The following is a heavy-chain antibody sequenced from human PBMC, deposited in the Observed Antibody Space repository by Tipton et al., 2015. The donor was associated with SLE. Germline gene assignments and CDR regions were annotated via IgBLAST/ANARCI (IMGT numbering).Heavy chain of an antibody. Sequence: TLSLTCTVSGGSISSDYWSWIRQPPGKRLEWIGYIYYSGSTNYNPSLKSRVTISVGTSNNQFSLKLSSVTAADTAVYYCARGRGGYKYGYPDLDSWGQGTLVTVSS. V-gene: IGHV4-59*01. CDR2: IYYSGST. CDR1: GGSISSDY. CDR3: ARGRGGYKYGYPDLDS. D-gene: IGHD5-18*01. J-gene: IGHJ4*02.